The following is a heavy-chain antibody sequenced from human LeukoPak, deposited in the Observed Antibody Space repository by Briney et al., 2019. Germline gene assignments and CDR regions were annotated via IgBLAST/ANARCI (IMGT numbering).Heavy chain of an antibody. CDR2: IWYDGSNK. CDR1: GFTFSSYG. Sequence: GGSLRLSCAASGFTFSSYGMHWVRQAPGKGLEWVAVIWYDGSNKYYADSVKGRFTISRDNSKNTLYLQMNSLRAEDTAVYYCARDSGAAAGTDEFDYWGQGTLVTVSS. J-gene: IGHJ4*02. V-gene: IGHV3-33*01. CDR3: ARDSGAAAGTDEFDY. D-gene: IGHD6-13*01.